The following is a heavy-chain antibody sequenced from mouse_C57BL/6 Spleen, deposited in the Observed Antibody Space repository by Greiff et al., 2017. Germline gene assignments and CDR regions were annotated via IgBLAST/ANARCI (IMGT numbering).Heavy chain of an antibody. Sequence: QVQLQQSGAELVKPGASVKLSCKASGYTFTEYTIHWVKQRSGQGLEWIGVINPGSGGTNYNEKFKGKATLTADKSSSTAYMQLSSLTSEDSAVYFCARCAAGTRYFDYWGQGTTLTVSS. D-gene: IGHD4-1*01. V-gene: IGHV1-54*01. CDR2: INPGSGGT. CDR1: GYTFTEYT. CDR3: ARCAAGTRYFDY. J-gene: IGHJ2*01.